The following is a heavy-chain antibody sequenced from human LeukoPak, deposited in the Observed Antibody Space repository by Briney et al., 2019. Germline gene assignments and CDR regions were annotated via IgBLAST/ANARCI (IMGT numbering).Heavy chain of an antibody. D-gene: IGHD3-3*01. CDR2: INPNSGGT. J-gene: IGHJ3*02. CDR3: ARAHSNVLRFLEWSRVGAFDI. Sequence: GASVKVSCKASGYTFTGYYMHWVRQAPGQGLEWMGWINPNSGGTNYAQKFQGRVTMTRDTSISTAYMELSRLRSDDTAVYYCARAHSNVLRFLEWSRVGAFDIWGQGTMVTVSS. V-gene: IGHV1-2*02. CDR1: GYTFTGYY.